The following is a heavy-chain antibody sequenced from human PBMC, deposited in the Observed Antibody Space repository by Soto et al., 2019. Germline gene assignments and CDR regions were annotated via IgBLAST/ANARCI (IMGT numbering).Heavy chain of an antibody. CDR3: ARAPLRYFDWLYFDY. Sequence: KFQGRVTITRDTSASTAYMELSSLRSEDTAVYYCARAPLRYFDWLYFDYWGQGTLVTVSS. D-gene: IGHD3-9*01. V-gene: IGHV1-3*01. J-gene: IGHJ4*02.